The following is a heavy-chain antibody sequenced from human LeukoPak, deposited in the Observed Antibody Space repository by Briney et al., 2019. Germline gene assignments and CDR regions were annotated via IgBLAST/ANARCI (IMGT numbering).Heavy chain of an antibody. V-gene: IGHV3-9*01. CDR1: GFTFEDYA. CDR3: AKGSAGDFDY. Sequence: GGSLRLSCAAAGFTFEDYAMHWVRQAPGKGLEWVSGISWDSGTIGYADSVKGRFTISRDNAKNSLYLQMNSLRAEDTALYCCAKGSAGDFDYWGQGTLVTVSS. J-gene: IGHJ4*02. D-gene: IGHD6-13*01. CDR2: ISWDSGTI.